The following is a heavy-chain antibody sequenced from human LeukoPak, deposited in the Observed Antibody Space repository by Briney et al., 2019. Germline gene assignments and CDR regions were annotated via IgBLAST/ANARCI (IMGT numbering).Heavy chain of an antibody. Sequence: GGSLRLSCAASGPTVSSNYMSWVRQAPGKGLEWVSVIYSGGSTYYADSVKGRFTISRDNSKNTLYLQMNSLRAEDTAVYYCARDSSGYYLYWGQGTLVTVSS. CDR3: ARDSSGYYLY. J-gene: IGHJ4*02. D-gene: IGHD3-22*01. CDR2: IYSGGST. CDR1: GPTVSSNY. V-gene: IGHV3-53*01.